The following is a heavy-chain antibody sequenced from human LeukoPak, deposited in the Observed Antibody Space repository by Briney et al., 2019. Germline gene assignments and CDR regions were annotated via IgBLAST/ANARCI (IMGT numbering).Heavy chain of an antibody. CDR1: GFTFSNYA. CDR2: ISINGVTT. CDR3: ARSIRGIGAFDI. V-gene: IGHV3-64*01. Sequence: GRSLRLSCAASGFTFSNYAMHWVRQAPGKGLEYVSGISINGVTTYFANSVKGRFTISRDNSKNTLSLQMGSLRAEDMAVYYCARSIRGIGAFDIWGQGTMVTISS. J-gene: IGHJ3*02. D-gene: IGHD6-13*01.